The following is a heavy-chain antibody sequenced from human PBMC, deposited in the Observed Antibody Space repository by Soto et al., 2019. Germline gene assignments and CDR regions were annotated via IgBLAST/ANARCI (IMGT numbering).Heavy chain of an antibody. CDR2: ISTYNGNT. V-gene: IGHV1-18*01. CDR1: GYTFTSYG. D-gene: IGHD6-19*01. Sequence: ASVKVSCKASGYTFTSYGITWVRQAPGQGLEWMGWISTYNGNTHYAQKLQGRVTMTTDTSTSTAYMELRSLRSDDTAMYYCARKYTGGPLDYWGQGTLVTVSS. J-gene: IGHJ4*02. CDR3: ARKYTGGPLDY.